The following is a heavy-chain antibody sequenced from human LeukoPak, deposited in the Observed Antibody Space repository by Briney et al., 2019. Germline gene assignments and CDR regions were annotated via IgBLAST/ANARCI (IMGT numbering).Heavy chain of an antibody. D-gene: IGHD3-22*01. CDR2: ISSSGSTI. V-gene: IGHV3-48*03. Sequence: GESLKISCAASGFTFSSYEMNWVRQAPGKGLEWVSYISSSGSTIYYVDSVKGRFTISRDNAKNSLYLQMNSLRAEDTAVYYCARRYYYDSSGSNFDYWGQGTLVTVSS. J-gene: IGHJ4*02. CDR3: ARRYYYDSSGSNFDY. CDR1: GFTFSSYE.